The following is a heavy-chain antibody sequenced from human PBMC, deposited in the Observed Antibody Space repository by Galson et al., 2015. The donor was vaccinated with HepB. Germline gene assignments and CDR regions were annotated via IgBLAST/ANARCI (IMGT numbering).Heavy chain of an antibody. D-gene: IGHD1-26*01. CDR1: GFTFSSYP. CDR3: AKALGSNVYYESD. CDR2: ISGSGDST. J-gene: IGHJ4*02. Sequence: SLSLSCAASGFTFSSYPMNWVRQAPGKGLEWASTISGSGDSTYYADFVKGRFTICRDNSKSTLYLQLNSLRAEDTAVYYCAKALGSNVYYESDWGQGTLVTVSS. V-gene: IGHV3-23*01.